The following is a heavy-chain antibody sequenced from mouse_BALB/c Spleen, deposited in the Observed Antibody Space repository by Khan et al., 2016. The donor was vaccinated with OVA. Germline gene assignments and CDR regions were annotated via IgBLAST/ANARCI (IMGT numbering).Heavy chain of an antibody. V-gene: IGHV1S132*01. D-gene: IGHD2-1*01. J-gene: IGHJ3*01. CDR2: IFPGTGTT. Sequence: QVQLKESGAELVKPGASVKLSCKTSGYTFTSYWIQWVKQRPGQGLGWIGQIFPGTGTTYYNENFKGKATLTVDKSSSTAYMQLSSLTSEDSAFYFCARGYFGNYEFVYWGQGTLVTVSP. CDR1: GYTFTSYW. CDR3: ARGYFGNYEFVY.